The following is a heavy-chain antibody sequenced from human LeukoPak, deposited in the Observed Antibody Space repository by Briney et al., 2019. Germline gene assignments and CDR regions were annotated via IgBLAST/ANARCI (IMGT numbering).Heavy chain of an antibody. CDR3: AKMQGYFDY. J-gene: IGHJ4*02. CDR2: VSGTGTT. V-gene: IGHV3-23*01. Sequence: GGSLRLSCAASGFTFSTYGMSWVRQAPGKGLEWVSAVSGTGTTYYADSVRGRFIISRDNSKNTLYLQMNSLRAEDTAAYYCAKMQGYFDYWGQGTLVTVSS. CDR1: GFTFSTYG.